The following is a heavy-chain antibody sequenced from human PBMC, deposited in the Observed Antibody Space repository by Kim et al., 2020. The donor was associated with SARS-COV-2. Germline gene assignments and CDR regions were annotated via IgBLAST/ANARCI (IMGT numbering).Heavy chain of an antibody. J-gene: IGHJ6*02. Sequence: GGSLRLSCAASGFTFSSYSMNWVRQAPGKGLEWVSSISSSSSYIYYADSVKGRFTISRDNAKNSLYLQMNSLRAEDTAVYYCARPVPAAIHYYYYGMDVWGQGTTVTVSS. V-gene: IGHV3-21*01. CDR3: ARPVPAAIHYYYYGMDV. CDR1: GFTFSSYS. CDR2: ISSSSSYI. D-gene: IGHD2-2*01.